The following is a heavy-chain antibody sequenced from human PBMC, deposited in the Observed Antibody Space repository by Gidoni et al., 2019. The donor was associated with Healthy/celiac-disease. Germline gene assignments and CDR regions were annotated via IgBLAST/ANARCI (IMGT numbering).Heavy chain of an antibody. V-gene: IGHV3-21*01. CDR3: ARDGTVTTVYYGMDV. Sequence: EVQLVESGGGLVKPGGSLRLSCAASGFPFSSYSMNWVRQAPGKGLEWVSSISSSSSYIYYADSVKGRFTISRDNAKNSLYLQMNSLRAEDTAVYYCARDGTVTTVYYGMDVWGQGTTVTVSS. D-gene: IGHD4-17*01. J-gene: IGHJ6*02. CDR1: GFPFSSYS. CDR2: ISSSSSYI.